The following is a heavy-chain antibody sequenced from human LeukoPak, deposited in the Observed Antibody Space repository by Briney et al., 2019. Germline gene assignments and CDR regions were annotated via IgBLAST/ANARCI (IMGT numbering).Heavy chain of an antibody. CDR3: ARGPRRGTYYYDSSGYLSGRFDY. D-gene: IGHD3-22*01. J-gene: IGHJ4*02. Sequence: SETLSLTCTVSGGSISTSSYYWGWIRQPPGKGLQWIGSIYYNGSTYYNPSLKSRVIISIDTSKNQFSLKLSSVTAADTAVYYCARGPRRGTYYYDSSGYLSGRFDYWGQGTLVTVSS. V-gene: IGHV4-39*01. CDR1: GGSISTSSYY. CDR2: IYYNGST.